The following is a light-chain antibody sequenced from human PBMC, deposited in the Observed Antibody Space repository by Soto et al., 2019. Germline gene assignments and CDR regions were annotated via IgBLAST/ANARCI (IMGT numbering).Light chain of an antibody. CDR2: DVT. J-gene: IGLJ1*01. V-gene: IGLV2-11*01. Sequence: QSALTQPRSVSGSPGQSVTISCTGTSSDVGGYNYVSWYQQHPGKAPKLMIYDVTKRASGVPDRFSGSKSGNTASLTISGLQAEDEADYYCCSYAGTYTYVFGSGTKATVL. CDR1: SSDVGGYNY. CDR3: CSYAGTYTYV.